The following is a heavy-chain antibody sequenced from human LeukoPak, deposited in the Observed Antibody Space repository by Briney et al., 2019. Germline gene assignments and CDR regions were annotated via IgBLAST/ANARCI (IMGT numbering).Heavy chain of an antibody. CDR3: ARVRRCSSTSCYGYYYGMDV. J-gene: IGHJ6*02. CDR2: IIPIFGTA. CDR1: GGTFSSYA. Sequence: ASVTVSCKASGGTFSSYAISWVRQAPGQGLEWMGGIIPIFGTANYAQKFQGRVTITADESTSTAYMELSSLRSEDTAVYYCARVRRCSSTSCYGYYYGMDVWGQGTTVTVSS. V-gene: IGHV1-69*13. D-gene: IGHD2-2*01.